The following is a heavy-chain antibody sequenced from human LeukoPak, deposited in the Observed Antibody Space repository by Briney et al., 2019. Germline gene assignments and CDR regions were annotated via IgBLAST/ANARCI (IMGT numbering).Heavy chain of an antibody. CDR1: GYTFTGNF. Sequence: GASVTVSCKGSGYTFTGNFMHWVRQARGQGPEWMGWINPNNGDTNYTQKFQGRVTMTRVTSITTAYMELSSLRSDDTAVYYCARTRGTHISMAYLDSWGQGTLVTVSS. CDR2: INPNNGDT. V-gene: IGHV1-2*02. J-gene: IGHJ4*02. CDR3: ARTRGTHISMAYLDS. D-gene: IGHD2/OR15-2a*01.